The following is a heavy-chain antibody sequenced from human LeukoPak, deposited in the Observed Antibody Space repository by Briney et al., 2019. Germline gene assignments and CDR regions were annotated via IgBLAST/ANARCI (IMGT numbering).Heavy chain of an antibody. J-gene: IGHJ3*02. V-gene: IGHV3-9*01. D-gene: IGHD2-2*01. Sequence: GGSLRLSCAASGFTFDDYAMHWVRQAPGKGLEWVSGISWNSGSIGYADSVKGRFTISRDNAKNSLYLQMNSLRAEDTAVYYCATDSTGAFDIWGQGTMVTVSS. CDR2: ISWNSGSI. CDR3: ATDSTGAFDI. CDR1: GFTFDDYA.